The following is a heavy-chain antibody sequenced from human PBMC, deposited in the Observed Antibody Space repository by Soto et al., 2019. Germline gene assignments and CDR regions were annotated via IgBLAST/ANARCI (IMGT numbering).Heavy chain of an antibody. CDR3: ANPFSDFDY. J-gene: IGHJ4*02. CDR1: GFTFSSYG. V-gene: IGHV3-30*18. Sequence: SLRLSCAASGFTFSSYGMHWVRQAPGKGLEWVAVISYDGSNKYYADSVKGRFTISRDNSKNTLYLQMNSLRAEDTAVYYCANPFSDFDYWGQGTLVTVSS. CDR2: ISYDGSNK.